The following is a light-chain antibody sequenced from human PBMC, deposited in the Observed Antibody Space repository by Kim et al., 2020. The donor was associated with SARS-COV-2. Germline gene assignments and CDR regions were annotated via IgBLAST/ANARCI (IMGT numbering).Light chain of an antibody. V-gene: IGLV2-14*03. CDR1: SSDVGGYNY. CDR3: SSYTTSSAYVI. Sequence: QSALTQPASMSGSSGQSITISCTGSSSDVGGYNYVSWYQQQPGKAPKLLLFDVSNRPSGVSTRFSGSKSGNTASLTISGLQAEHEAFYHCSSYTTSSAYVIFGGGTQLTVL. CDR2: DVS. J-gene: IGLJ2*01.